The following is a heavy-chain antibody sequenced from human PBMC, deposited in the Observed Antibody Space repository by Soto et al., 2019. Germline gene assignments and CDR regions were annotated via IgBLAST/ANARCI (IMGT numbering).Heavy chain of an antibody. D-gene: IGHD4-17*01. CDR3: ARDLMDSGGNWFDP. Sequence: SETLSLTCTVSGASISDVGYYWTWIRQHPEKGLEWIGYISHSGSAYYNPSLKSRFTLTIDTSKNQFSLKLSSVTAADTAVYYCARDLMDSGGNWFDPWRQGTLVTVSS. V-gene: IGHV4-31*03. J-gene: IGHJ5*02. CDR2: ISHSGSA. CDR1: GASISDVGYY.